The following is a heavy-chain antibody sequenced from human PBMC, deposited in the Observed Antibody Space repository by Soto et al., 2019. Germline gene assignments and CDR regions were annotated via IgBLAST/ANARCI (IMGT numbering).Heavy chain of an antibody. J-gene: IGHJ4*02. D-gene: IGHD3-22*01. Sequence: LRLSCAASGFTFSSYAMHWVRQAPGKGLEWVAVISYDGSNKYYADSVKGRFTISRDNSKNTLYLQMNSLRAEDTAVYYCARDRYYYDSSGYYYFDYWGQGTLVTVSS. CDR3: ARDRYYYDSSGYYYFDY. CDR2: ISYDGSNK. CDR1: GFTFSSYA. V-gene: IGHV3-30-3*01.